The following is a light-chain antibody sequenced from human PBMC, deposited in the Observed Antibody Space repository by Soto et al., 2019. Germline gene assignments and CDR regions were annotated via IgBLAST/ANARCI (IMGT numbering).Light chain of an antibody. CDR2: GAS. J-gene: IGKJ4*01. CDR3: QQYGSSPLT. V-gene: IGKV3-20*01. Sequence: ETVMTQSPATLSGSPGERVTLSFMASQSININLAWYQQKSGQAPRLLIYGASTRATGIPDRFTGSGSGTDFTLTISRLEPEDFAVYYCQQYGSSPLTFGGGTKVDIK. CDR1: QSININ.